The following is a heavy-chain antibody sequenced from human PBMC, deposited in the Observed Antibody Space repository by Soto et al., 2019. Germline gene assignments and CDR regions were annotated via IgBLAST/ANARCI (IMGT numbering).Heavy chain of an antibody. D-gene: IGHD3-22*01. CDR2: ISADNDNT. Sequence: QVQLVQSGAEVKKPGASVKVSCKASGYNFTNYGINWVRQAPGQGLEWMGWISADNDNTNYAQKVQGRVTMTTDTPTSTAYMELRSLRSDDTAVYYCASRRPETYYYDSSGYYVAFDIWGQGTMVTVSS. V-gene: IGHV1-18*01. J-gene: IGHJ3*02. CDR1: GYNFTNYG. CDR3: ASRRPETYYYDSSGYYVAFDI.